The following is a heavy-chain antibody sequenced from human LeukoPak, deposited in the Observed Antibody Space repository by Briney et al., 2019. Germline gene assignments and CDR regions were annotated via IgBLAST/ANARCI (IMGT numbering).Heavy chain of an antibody. Sequence: SETLSLTCAVYGGSSSGYYCSWVRQPPGKGLEWIGEINHGGSTSYNPSLKSRVTISADTSKNQFSLKLASVTAADTAVYYCARRGSFDAFDIWGQGTMVTVSS. CDR3: ARRGSFDAFDI. CDR1: GGSSSGYY. CDR2: INHGGST. V-gene: IGHV4-34*01. J-gene: IGHJ3*02. D-gene: IGHD1-26*01.